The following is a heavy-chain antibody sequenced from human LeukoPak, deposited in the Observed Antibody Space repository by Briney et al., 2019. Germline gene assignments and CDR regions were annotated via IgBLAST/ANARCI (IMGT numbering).Heavy chain of an antibody. Sequence: PSETLSLTCTVSGGSVSDYYWSWIRQSPGKGLEWIGYIYYTGSTSYNPSLRSRVTMSADTSKNQFSLKLSSVTAADTAMYYCARHSEKQLDNWFDPWGQGTLVTVSS. V-gene: IGHV4-59*02. CDR1: GGSVSDYY. J-gene: IGHJ5*02. CDR3: ARHSEKQLDNWFDP. CDR2: IYYTGST. D-gene: IGHD6-13*01.